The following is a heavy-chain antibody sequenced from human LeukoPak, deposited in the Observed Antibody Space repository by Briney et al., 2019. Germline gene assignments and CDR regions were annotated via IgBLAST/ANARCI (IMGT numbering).Heavy chain of an antibody. J-gene: IGHJ4*02. V-gene: IGHV1-2*02. Sequence: SVTVFCKASGYTFTGYYMHWVRQAPGQGLEWMGWINPNSGGTNYAQKFQGRVTMTRDTSISTAYIELSRLRSDDTAVYYCARDETDCSSTCCPFDYWGQGTRDSLSS. D-gene: IGHD2-2*01. CDR3: ARDETDCSSTCCPFDY. CDR1: GYTFTGYY. CDR2: INPNSGGT.